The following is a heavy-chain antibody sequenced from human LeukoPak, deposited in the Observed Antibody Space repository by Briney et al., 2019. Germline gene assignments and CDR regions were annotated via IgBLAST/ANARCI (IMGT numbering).Heavy chain of an antibody. Sequence: SETLSLTCTVSGGSISSSSYYWGWIRQPPGKGLEWIGSIYYSGSTYYNPSLKSRVTISVDTSKNQFSLKLSSVTAADTAVYYRASTAPVDGYNSAFDIWGQGTMVTVSS. J-gene: IGHJ3*02. CDR2: IYYSGST. V-gene: IGHV4-39*01. D-gene: IGHD5-24*01. CDR1: GGSISSSSYY. CDR3: ASTAPVDGYNSAFDI.